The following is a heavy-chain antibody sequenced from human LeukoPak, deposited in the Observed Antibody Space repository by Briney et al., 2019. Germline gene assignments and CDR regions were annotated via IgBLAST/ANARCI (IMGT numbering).Heavy chain of an antibody. CDR2: IYTSGST. Sequence: SETLSLTCTVSGGSISSYYWSWIRQPAGKGLEWIGRIYTSGSTNYNPSLKSRVTISVDTSKNQFSLKLSSVTAADTAVYYCARGRGYCSSTSCYDFDYWGQGTLVTVSS. CDR3: ARGRGYCSSTSCYDFDY. V-gene: IGHV4-4*07. CDR1: GGSISSYY. J-gene: IGHJ4*02. D-gene: IGHD2-2*01.